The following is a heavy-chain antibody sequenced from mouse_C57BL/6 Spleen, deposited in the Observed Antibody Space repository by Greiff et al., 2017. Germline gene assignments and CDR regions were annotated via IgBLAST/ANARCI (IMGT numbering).Heavy chain of an antibody. CDR2: FHPYNDDT. CDR3: ARGGYGYDPWFAY. Sequence: VKLQESGAELVKPGASVKMSCKASGYTFTTYPIEWMKQNHGKSLEWIGNFHPYNDDTKYNEKFKGKATLTVEKSSSTVYLELSRLTSDDSAVYYCARGGYGYDPWFAYWGQGTLVTVSA. CDR1: GYTFTTYP. V-gene: IGHV1-47*01. D-gene: IGHD2-2*01. J-gene: IGHJ3*01.